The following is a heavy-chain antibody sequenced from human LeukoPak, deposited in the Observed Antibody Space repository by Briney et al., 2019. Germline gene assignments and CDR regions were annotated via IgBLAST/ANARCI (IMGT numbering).Heavy chain of an antibody. J-gene: IGHJ4*02. CDR2: ISAYNGNT. CDR1: GYTFTSYG. CDR3: AILYYYDSSGYYQRGDY. Sequence: WASVRVSCKASGYTFTSYGISWVRQAPGQGLEWMGWISAYNGNTNYAQKLQGRVTMTTDTSTSTAYMELRSLRSDDTAVYYCAILYYYDSSGYYQRGDYWGQGTLVTVSS. V-gene: IGHV1-18*01. D-gene: IGHD3-22*01.